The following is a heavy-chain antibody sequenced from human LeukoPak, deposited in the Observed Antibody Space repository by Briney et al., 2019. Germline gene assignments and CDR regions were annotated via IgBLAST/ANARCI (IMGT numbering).Heavy chain of an antibody. D-gene: IGHD3-22*01. J-gene: IGHJ4*02. Sequence: PGGSLRLSCAASGFTFISYWMHWVRQAPGKGLVLVSRINSDGSTTSYAASVKGRFTISRDTAKNTLYLQMNSLRAEDTAVYYCARGHHYYDSSAYYYWGQGTLVTVSS. CDR3: ARGHHYYDSSAYYY. CDR2: INSDGSTT. CDR1: GFTFISYW. V-gene: IGHV3-74*01.